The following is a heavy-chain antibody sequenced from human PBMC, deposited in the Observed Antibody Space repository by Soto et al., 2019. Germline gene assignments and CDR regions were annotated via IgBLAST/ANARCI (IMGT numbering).Heavy chain of an antibody. J-gene: IGHJ2*01. CDR1: GGTFSSYA. V-gene: IGHV1-69*06. D-gene: IGHD3-10*01. CDR3: ARNKIRGAMVLWYFDL. Sequence: SVKVSCKASGGTFSSYAISWVRQAPVQGLEWMGGIIPIFGTANYAQKFQGRVTITADKSTSTAYMELSSLRSEDTAVYYCARNKIRGAMVLWYFDLWGRGTLVTVS. CDR2: IIPIFGTA.